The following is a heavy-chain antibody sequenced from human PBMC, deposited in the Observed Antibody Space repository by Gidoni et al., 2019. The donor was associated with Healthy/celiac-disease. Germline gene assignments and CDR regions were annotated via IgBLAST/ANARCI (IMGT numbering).Heavy chain of an antibody. CDR3: AREGSSSDPYYYYGMDV. J-gene: IGHJ6*02. CDR2: IYYSGST. V-gene: IGHV4-59*01. Sequence: QVQLQESGPGLVKPSETLSLTCTVSGGSISSYYWSWIRQPPGKGLEWIGYIYYSGSTNYNPSLKSRVTISVDTSKNQFSLKLSSVTAADTAVYYCAREGSSSDPYYYYGMDVWGQGTTVTVSS. D-gene: IGHD6-6*01. CDR1: GGSISSYY.